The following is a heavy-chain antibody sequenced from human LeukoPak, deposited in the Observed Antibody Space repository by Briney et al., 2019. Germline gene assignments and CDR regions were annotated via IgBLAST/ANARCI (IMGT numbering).Heavy chain of an antibody. V-gene: IGHV4-4*07. Sequence: TETLSLTCTVSGGSISSFYWSWIRQPAGKGLEWIGHIYTSGSTNYNPSLKSRVTISVDESKNQFSLKLTSLTAADTAVYYCARRQVLDYWGHGILVTVSS. CDR2: IYTSGST. CDR3: ARRQVLDY. CDR1: GGSISSFY. J-gene: IGHJ4*01.